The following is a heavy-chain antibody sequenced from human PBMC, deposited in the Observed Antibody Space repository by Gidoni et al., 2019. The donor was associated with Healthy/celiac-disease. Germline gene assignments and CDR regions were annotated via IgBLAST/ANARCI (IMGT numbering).Heavy chain of an antibody. D-gene: IGHD3-10*01. CDR3: ARLGGYYGSGTPPGNHYYYGMDV. CDR2: IYYSGST. J-gene: IGHJ6*02. Sequence: QVQLQESGPGLVKPSETLSLTCTVSGGSTSSYYWSWIRQSPGKGLEWIGYIYYSGSTNYNPSLKSRVTISVDTSKNQFSLKLSSVTAADTAVYYCARLGGYYGSGTPPGNHYYYGMDVWGQGTTVTVSS. V-gene: IGHV4-59*08. CDR1: GGSTSSYY.